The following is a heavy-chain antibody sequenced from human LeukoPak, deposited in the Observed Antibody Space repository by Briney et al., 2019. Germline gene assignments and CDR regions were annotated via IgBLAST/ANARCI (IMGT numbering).Heavy chain of an antibody. D-gene: IGHD2-15*01. Sequence: SETLSLTCTVSGGSISSYYWSWIRQPPGKGLEWIRYIYYSGTTNYNPSLKSRVTISVDTSKNQFSLNLISVTAADTAVYFCARGRGGGGSSNNWFDPWGQGTLVTVSS. CDR2: IYYSGTT. CDR1: GGSISSYY. J-gene: IGHJ5*02. CDR3: ARGRGGGGSSNNWFDP. V-gene: IGHV4-59*12.